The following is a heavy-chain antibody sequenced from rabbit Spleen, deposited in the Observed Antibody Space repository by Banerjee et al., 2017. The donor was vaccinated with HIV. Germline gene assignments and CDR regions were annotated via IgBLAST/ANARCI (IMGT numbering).Heavy chain of an antibody. CDR1: GVSLNDKDV. V-gene: IGHV1S45*01. J-gene: IGHJ6*01. CDR2: INTATGKA. CDR3: ARDLVGVIGWNFYL. D-gene: IGHD1-1*01. Sequence: EQLEESGGGLVKPEGSLTLTCKASGVSLNDKDVMCWVRQAPGKGLEWIACINTATGKAVYATWAKGRFTISRTSSTTVTLRMTSLTAADRAAYFCARDLVGVIGWNFYLWGPGTLVTVS.